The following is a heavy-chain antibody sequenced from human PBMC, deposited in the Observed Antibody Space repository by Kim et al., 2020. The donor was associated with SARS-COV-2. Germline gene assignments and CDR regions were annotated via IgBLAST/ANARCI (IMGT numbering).Heavy chain of an antibody. D-gene: IGHD3-16*01. CDR2: INNDGSST. Sequence: GGSLRLSCAASGFTFTNYWMHWVRQAPGKGLVWVSHINNDGSSTNYADSVKGRFTISRDNAKNTLYLQMNSLRAEDTAVYYCVRDPPTELWLFDYWGQGTLVTVSS. CDR3: VRDPPTELWLFDY. J-gene: IGHJ4*02. CDR1: GFTFTNYW. V-gene: IGHV3-74*01.